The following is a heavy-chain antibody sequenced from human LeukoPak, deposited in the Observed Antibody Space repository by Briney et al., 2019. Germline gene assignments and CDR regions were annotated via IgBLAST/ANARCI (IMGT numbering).Heavy chain of an antibody. J-gene: IGHJ1*01. Sequence: SETLSLTCIVSGYSLSSGYYWGGIRQPPGKGLEWIGNIHHSGSTYYNPSLKSRVTISVDTSKDQLSLKLSSVTAADTAVYYCARVAAGIGFFQHWGQGTLVTVSS. CDR3: ARVAAGIGFFQH. CDR2: IHHSGST. V-gene: IGHV4-38-2*02. CDR1: GYSLSSGYY. D-gene: IGHD6-13*01.